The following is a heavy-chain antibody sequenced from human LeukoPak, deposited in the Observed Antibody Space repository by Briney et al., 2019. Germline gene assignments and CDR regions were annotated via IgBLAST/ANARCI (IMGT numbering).Heavy chain of an antibody. CDR2: IWFDGTNK. V-gene: IGHV3-33*01. Sequence: GGSLRLSCAASGFTFSNYGMHWVRQAPGKGLEWVAVIWFDGTNKYYADSVRGRFTISRDNFKNTLYLQMSSLRAEDTAVYYCARDRGVAAHLDYWGQGTLVTVSS. CDR1: GFTFSNYG. J-gene: IGHJ4*02. CDR3: ARDRGVAAHLDY. D-gene: IGHD5-12*01.